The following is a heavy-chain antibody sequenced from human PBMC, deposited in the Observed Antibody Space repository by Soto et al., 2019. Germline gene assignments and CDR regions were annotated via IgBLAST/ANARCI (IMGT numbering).Heavy chain of an antibody. CDR1: GFTFSSYW. Sequence: GGSLRLSCAASGFTFSSYWMNWVRQAPGQGLEWVANINQDGNEDNLLDSVKGRFTISRDNAKNSLFLQMYSLRVDDTAVYYCARTGDGHHDFLDYWGQGALVTVSS. V-gene: IGHV3-7*01. D-gene: IGHD1-1*01. CDR3: ARTGDGHHDFLDY. CDR2: INQDGNED. J-gene: IGHJ4*02.